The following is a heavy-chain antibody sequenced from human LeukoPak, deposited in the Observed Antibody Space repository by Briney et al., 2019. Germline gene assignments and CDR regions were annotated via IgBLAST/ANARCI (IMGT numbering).Heavy chain of an antibody. Sequence: GGSLRLSCAASGFTFSSYSMNWVRQAPGKGLEWVSSISSSSSYIYYADSVKGRFTISRDNAKNSLYLQMNSLRAEDTAVYYCASGVVTMIAGEFDYWAQGTLVTVSS. CDR2: ISSSSSYI. V-gene: IGHV3-21*01. CDR1: GFTFSSYS. D-gene: IGHD3-22*01. J-gene: IGHJ4*02. CDR3: ASGVVTMIAGEFDY.